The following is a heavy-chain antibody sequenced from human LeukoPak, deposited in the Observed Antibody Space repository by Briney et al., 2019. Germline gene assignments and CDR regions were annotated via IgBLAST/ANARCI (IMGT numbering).Heavy chain of an antibody. D-gene: IGHD6-19*01. Sequence: SQTLSLTCAISGDSVSSKSAAWNWIRQSPSRGLEWLGRTYYRSKWSSGYAESVKSRITINPDTSKNQFSLQLKSVTPEDTAVYYCARPRGRGSGWYYYGMDVWGQGTTVTVSS. CDR1: GDSVSSKSAA. V-gene: IGHV6-1*01. CDR2: TYYRSKWSS. CDR3: ARPRGRGSGWYYYGMDV. J-gene: IGHJ6*02.